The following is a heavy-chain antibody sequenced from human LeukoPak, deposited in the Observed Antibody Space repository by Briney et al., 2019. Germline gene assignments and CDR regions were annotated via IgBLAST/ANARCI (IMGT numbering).Heavy chain of an antibody. CDR2: ISGNGGGT. CDR3: AKSFGYSRSWFDN. CDR1: GLTFSSYA. J-gene: IGHJ4*02. Sequence: PGGSLRLPCAASGLTFSSYAMSWVRQPPGKGLEWVSGISGNGGGTYYADHVKGRFVIARANSKNTLYLQMNRMRVGDTAVYYCAKSFGYSRSWFDNWGQGTLVTVSS. V-gene: IGHV3-23*01. D-gene: IGHD6-13*01.